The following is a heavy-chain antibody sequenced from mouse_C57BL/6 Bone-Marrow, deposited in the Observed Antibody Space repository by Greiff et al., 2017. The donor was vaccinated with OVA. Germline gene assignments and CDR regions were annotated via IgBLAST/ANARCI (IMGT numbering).Heavy chain of an antibody. V-gene: IGHV1-39*01. CDR3: ARALYYGSSYNYAMDY. CDR1: GYSFTDYN. D-gene: IGHD1-1*01. CDR2: INPNYGTT. Sequence: VQLQQSGPELVKPGASVKISCKASGYSFTDYNMNWVKQSNGKSLEWIGVINPNYGTTSYNQKLQGKATLTVDQSSSTAYMQLNSLTSEDSAVYYCARALYYGSSYNYAMDYWGQGTSVTVSS. J-gene: IGHJ4*01.